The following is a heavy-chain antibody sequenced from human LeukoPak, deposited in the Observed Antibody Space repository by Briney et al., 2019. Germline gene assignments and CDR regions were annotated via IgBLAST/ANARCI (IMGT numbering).Heavy chain of an antibody. V-gene: IGHV3-53*01. J-gene: IGHJ6*02. Sequence: GGSLRLSCAASGFTVSSNYMSWVRQAPGKGLEWVSVIYSGGSTYYADSVKGRFTISRDNAKNTLYLQMNSLRAEDTAVYWCARGAKFAMDVWGQGTTVTVSS. CDR3: ARGAKFAMDV. CDR2: IYSGGST. CDR1: GFTVSSNY.